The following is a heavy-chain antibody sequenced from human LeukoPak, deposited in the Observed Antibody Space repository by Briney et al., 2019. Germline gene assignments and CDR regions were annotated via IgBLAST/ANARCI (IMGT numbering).Heavy chain of an antibody. J-gene: IGHJ4*02. D-gene: IGHD3-10*01. CDR2: INAGNGNT. CDR3: AIYYGSGDEYDY. CDR1: GYTFTSYA. V-gene: IGHV1-3*01. Sequence: ASVKVSCKASGYTFTSYAMHWVRQAPGQRLEWMGWINAGNGNTKYSQEFQGRVTITRDTSASTAYMELSSLRSDDTAVYYCAIYYGSGDEYDYWGQGTLVTVSS.